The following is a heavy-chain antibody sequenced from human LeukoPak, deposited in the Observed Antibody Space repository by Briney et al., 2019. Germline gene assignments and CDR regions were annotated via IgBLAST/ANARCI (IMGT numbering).Heavy chain of an antibody. D-gene: IGHD3-10*01. CDR2: INPNSGGT. J-gene: IGHJ5*02. CDR3: ARGGSRGFGELS. V-gene: IGHV1-2*04. Sequence: ASVKVSCKASGYTFTGYYMHWVRQAPGQGLGRMGWINPNSGGTNYAQKFQGWVTMTRDTSISTAYMELSRLRSDDTAVYYCARGGSRGFGELSWGQGTLVTVSS. CDR1: GYTFTGYY.